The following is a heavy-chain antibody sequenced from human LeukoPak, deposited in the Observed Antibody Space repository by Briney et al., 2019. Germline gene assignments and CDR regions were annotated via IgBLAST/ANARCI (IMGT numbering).Heavy chain of an antibody. Sequence: ASVKVSCKASGYTFTSYYMHWVRQAPGQGLEWMGIINPSGGSTSYAQKFQGRVTMTRDMSTSTVYMELSSLRSEDTAVYYCARDLVPVDYYYGMDVWGQGTTVTVSS. CDR1: GYTFTSYY. V-gene: IGHV1-46*01. CDR2: INPSGGST. CDR3: ARDLVPVDYYYGMDV. J-gene: IGHJ6*02. D-gene: IGHD2-2*01.